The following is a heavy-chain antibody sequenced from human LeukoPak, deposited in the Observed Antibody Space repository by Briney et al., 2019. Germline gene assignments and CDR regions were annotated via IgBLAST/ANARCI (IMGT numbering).Heavy chain of an antibody. J-gene: IGHJ4*02. CDR2: IQPGDSET. D-gene: IGHD3-22*01. CDR3: ARQTYYYDSSGYHPDY. V-gene: IGHV5-51*01. Sequence: KAGESLKISCKGSGYNFTNYWIGWVRQMPGKGLEWMGIIQPGDSETRNSPSFQGQVTISADKSISTAYLQWSSLKASDTAMYYCARQTYYYDSSGYHPDYWGQGTLVTVSS. CDR1: GYNFTNYW.